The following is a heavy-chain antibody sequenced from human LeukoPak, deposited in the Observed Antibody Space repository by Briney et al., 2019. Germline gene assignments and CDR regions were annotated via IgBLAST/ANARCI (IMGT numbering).Heavy chain of an antibody. CDR2: ISYDGSNK. CDR1: GFTFSSYA. J-gene: IGHJ6*03. V-gene: IGHV3-30*04. Sequence: PGGSLRLSCAASGFTFSSYAMHWVRQAPGKGLEWVAVISYDGSNKYYADSVKGRFTISRDNSKNTLYLQMNSLRAEDTAVYYCARGGIWGDYYYYMDVWGKGTTVTISS. CDR3: ARGGIWGDYYYYMDV. D-gene: IGHD3-16*01.